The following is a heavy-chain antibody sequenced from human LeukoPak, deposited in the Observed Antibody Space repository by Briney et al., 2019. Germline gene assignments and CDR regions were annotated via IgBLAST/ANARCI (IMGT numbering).Heavy chain of an antibody. CDR2: ISWNSGSI. V-gene: IGHV3-9*01. CDR1: GFTFDDYA. Sequence: GGSLRLSCAASGFTFDDYAMHWVRQAPGEGLEWVSGISWNSGSIGYADSVKGRFTISRDNAKNSLYLQMNSLRAEDTALYYCASLVRPDYWGQGTLVTVSS. D-gene: IGHD6-6*01. CDR3: ASLVRPDY. J-gene: IGHJ4*02.